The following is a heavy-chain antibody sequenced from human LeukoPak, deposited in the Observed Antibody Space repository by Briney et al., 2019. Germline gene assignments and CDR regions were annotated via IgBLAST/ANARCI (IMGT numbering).Heavy chain of an antibody. Sequence: GASVKVSCRSSGHTLTDRYIHWVRQAPGQGLEWMGWINPNSGGTNYAQKFQGRVTMTRDTSISTAYMELSRLRSDDTAVYYCARGPPYCSSTSCRFFDYWGQGTLVTVSS. CDR2: INPNSGGT. D-gene: IGHD2-2*01. CDR1: GHTLTDRY. V-gene: IGHV1-2*02. J-gene: IGHJ4*02. CDR3: ARGPPYCSSTSCRFFDY.